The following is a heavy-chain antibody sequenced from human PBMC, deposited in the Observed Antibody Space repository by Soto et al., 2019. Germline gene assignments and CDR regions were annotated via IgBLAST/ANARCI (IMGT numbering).Heavy chain of an antibody. CDR3: AKGGQYVLRFLEWLLYNY. CDR1: GFTFSSYG. J-gene: IGHJ4*02. Sequence: GGSLRLSCAASGFTFSSYGMHWVRQAPGKGLEWVAVISYDGSNKYYADSVKGRFTISRDNSKNTLYLQMNSLRAEDTAVYYCAKGGQYVLRFLEWLLYNYWGQGTLVTVSS. D-gene: IGHD3-3*01. CDR2: ISYDGSNK. V-gene: IGHV3-30*18.